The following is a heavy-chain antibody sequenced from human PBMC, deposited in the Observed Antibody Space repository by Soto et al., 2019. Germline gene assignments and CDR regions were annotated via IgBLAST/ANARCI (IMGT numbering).Heavy chain of an antibody. CDR1: GFTFSSYA. Sequence: ESGGGLVQPGGSLRLSCAASGFTFSSYAMYWVRQAPGKGLAWASGISDSGTGTYYADSVKGRFTISRDHSKNTVYLQMKSLRAEDTAVYYCAKDHTVVIRDAFDIWGQGTMVNVSS. CDR3: AKDHTVVIRDAFDI. CDR2: ISDSGTGT. V-gene: IGHV3-23*01. D-gene: IGHD3-22*01. J-gene: IGHJ3*02.